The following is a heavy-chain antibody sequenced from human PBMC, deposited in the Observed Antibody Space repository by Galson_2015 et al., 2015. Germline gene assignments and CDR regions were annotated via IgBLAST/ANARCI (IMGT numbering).Heavy chain of an antibody. V-gene: IGHV3-21*01. CDR1: GFTFSSYS. CDR2: ISSSSSYI. Sequence: SLRLSCAASGFTFSSYSMNWVRQAPGKGLEWVSSISSSSSYIYYADSVKGRFTISRDNAKNSLYLQMNSLRAEDTAVYYCVGRENWNYGVAFDYWGQGTLVTVSS. CDR3: VGRENWNYGVAFDY. D-gene: IGHD1-7*01. J-gene: IGHJ4*02.